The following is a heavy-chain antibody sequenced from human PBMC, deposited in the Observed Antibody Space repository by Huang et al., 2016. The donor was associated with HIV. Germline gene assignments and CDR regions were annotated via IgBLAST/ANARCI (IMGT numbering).Heavy chain of an antibody. CDR2: INSDGSST. CDR1: GFSISSYW. Sequence: EVQLVESGGGLVQPGGYLSLSCAASGFSISSYWMHWVRQAPGKGRVWVSRINSDGSSTSYADSVKGRFTISRDNAKNTLYLQMNSLRAEDTAVYYCARDPRIQSWLNFFDYWGQGTLVSVSS. V-gene: IGHV3-74*01. D-gene: IGHD3-22*01. CDR3: ARDPRIQSWLNFFDY. J-gene: IGHJ4*02.